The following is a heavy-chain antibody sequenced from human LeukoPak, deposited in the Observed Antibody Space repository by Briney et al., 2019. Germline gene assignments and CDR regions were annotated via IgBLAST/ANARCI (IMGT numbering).Heavy chain of an antibody. CDR1: GFTFSSYA. Sequence: GGSLRLSCAASGFTFSSYAMHWVRQAPGKGLEWVAVISYDGSNKYYADSVKGRFTISRDNSKNTLYLQMNSLRAEDTAIYYCAKETTVTHPYYFDYWGQGTLVTVSS. CDR2: ISYDGSNK. V-gene: IGHV3-30-3*01. D-gene: IGHD4-17*01. CDR3: AKETTVTHPYYFDY. J-gene: IGHJ4*02.